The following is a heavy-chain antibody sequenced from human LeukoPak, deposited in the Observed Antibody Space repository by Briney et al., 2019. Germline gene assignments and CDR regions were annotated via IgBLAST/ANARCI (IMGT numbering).Heavy chain of an antibody. Sequence: PSETLSLTCAVYGGSFSGYYWSWIRQPPGKGLEWIGEINHSGSTNYNPSLKSRVTISVDTSKNQFSLKLSSVTAADTAVYYCARQKFGVVIDYWGQGTLVTVSS. CDR2: INHSGST. J-gene: IGHJ4*02. V-gene: IGHV4-34*01. CDR3: ARQKFGVVIDY. D-gene: IGHD3-3*01. CDR1: GGSFSGYY.